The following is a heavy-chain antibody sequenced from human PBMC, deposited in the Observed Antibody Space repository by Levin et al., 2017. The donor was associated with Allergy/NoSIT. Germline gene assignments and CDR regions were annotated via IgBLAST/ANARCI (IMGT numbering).Heavy chain of an antibody. D-gene: IGHD1-26*01. CDR2: ISSSSSTI. V-gene: IGHV3-48*02. Sequence: GESLKISCAASGFTFSTYSMNWVRQAPGKGLEWVSYISSSSSTIYSADSVKGRFTISRDNAKNSLYLQMNNLRDEDTAVYYCARDPATSGYYPDYWGQGTPVTVSS. CDR1: GFTFSTYS. J-gene: IGHJ4*02. CDR3: ARDPATSGYYPDY.